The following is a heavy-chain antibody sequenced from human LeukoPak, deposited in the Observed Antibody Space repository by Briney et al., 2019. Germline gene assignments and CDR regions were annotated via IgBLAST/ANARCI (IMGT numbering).Heavy chain of an antibody. CDR3: ARGRRQLVLDY. CDR1: GGSIVSGNYY. D-gene: IGHD6-13*01. J-gene: IGHJ4*02. CDR2: IYSTGSA. Sequence: SQTLSLTCTVSGGSIVSGNYYWIWIRQPAGKGLEWIGRIYSTGSANYNPSLKSRVTISVDTSKNQFSLKLSSVTAADTAVYYCARGRRQLVLDYWGQGTLVTVSS. V-gene: IGHV4-61*02.